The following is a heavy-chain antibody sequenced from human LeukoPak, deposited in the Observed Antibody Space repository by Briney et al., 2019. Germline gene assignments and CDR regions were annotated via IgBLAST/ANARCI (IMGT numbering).Heavy chain of an antibody. J-gene: IGHJ4*02. CDR2: IYYSGTT. D-gene: IGHD2-15*01. CDR1: GGSISSGGYS. Sequence: PSETLSLTCTVSGGSISSGGYSWRWIRQHPGKGLEWIGYIYYSGTTYYNPSLRSRVTISVDTSKNQFSLRLSSVTAADTAVYYCARFGPPNCSGGSCLFDYWGQGALVTVSS. CDR3: ARFGPPNCSGGSCLFDY. V-gene: IGHV4-31*03.